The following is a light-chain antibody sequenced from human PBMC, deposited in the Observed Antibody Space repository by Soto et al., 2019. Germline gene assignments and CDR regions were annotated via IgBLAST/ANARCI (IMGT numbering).Light chain of an antibody. CDR2: DVS. Sequence: QSALTQPASVSGSPGQSITISCTGTSSDIGGYNYVSWYQQHPGKAPRLMIYDVSNRPSGVSNRFSGSKSDNTASLTISGLQAEDEADYYCSSYTSSSTLLFGGGTNLTVL. CDR3: SSYTSSSTLL. CDR1: SSDIGGYNY. V-gene: IGLV2-14*03. J-gene: IGLJ2*01.